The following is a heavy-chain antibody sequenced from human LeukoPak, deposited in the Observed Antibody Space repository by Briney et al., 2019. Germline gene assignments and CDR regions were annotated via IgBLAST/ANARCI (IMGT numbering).Heavy chain of an antibody. V-gene: IGHV3-49*03. CDR3: TRDRGSSWYGYYGMDV. D-gene: IGHD6-13*01. CDR2: IRSKAYGGTT. J-gene: IGHJ6*02. Sequence: GGSLRLSCAASGFTVSGNYMSWFRQAPGKGLEWVGFIRSKAYGGTTEYAASVKGRFTISRDDSKSIAYLQMNSLKTEDTAVYYCTRDRGSSWYGYYGMDVWGQGTTVTVSS. CDR1: GFTVSGNY.